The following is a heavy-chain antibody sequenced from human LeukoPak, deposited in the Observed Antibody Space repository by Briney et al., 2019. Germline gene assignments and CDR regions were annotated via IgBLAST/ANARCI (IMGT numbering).Heavy chain of an antibody. D-gene: IGHD1-26*01. Sequence: GGSLRLSCAASGFTFSTYGMHWVRQAPGKRLEWVAVTWYDGSYKYYGDSVKGRFTISRDNSKNTLYLQMASLRVEDTAVYYCARQFDGSHPNAFDIWGQGTMVTVSS. CDR1: GFTFSTYG. CDR2: TWYDGSYK. CDR3: ARQFDGSHPNAFDI. J-gene: IGHJ3*02. V-gene: IGHV3-33*01.